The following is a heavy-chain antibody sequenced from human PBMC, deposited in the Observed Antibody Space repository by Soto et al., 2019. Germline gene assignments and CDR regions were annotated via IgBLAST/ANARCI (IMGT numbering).Heavy chain of an antibody. CDR2: INHSGST. CDR3: AIGLATTSTEFDP. CDR1: GGSFSGYY. D-gene: IGHD5-12*01. J-gene: IGHJ5*02. V-gene: IGHV4-34*01. Sequence: SETLSLTCAVYGGSFSGYYWSWIRQPPGKGLEWIGEINHSGSTNYNPSLKSRVTISVDTSKNQFSLKLSSVTAADTAVYYCAIGLATTSTEFDPWGQGTLLTVSS.